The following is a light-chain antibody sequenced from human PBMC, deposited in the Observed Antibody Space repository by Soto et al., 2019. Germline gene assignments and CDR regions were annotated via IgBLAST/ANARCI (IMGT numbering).Light chain of an antibody. V-gene: IGKV3-11*01. J-gene: IGKJ4*01. Sequence: EIVLTQSPATLSLSPGERATLSCKTSQSTSSYLAWYQHRPGQTPRLLIYDVSNRVTGVPARFSAGGSGTDFTLIISNLEPEDFAVYYCQQRVNWPPTFGGGTKVEI. CDR3: QQRVNWPPT. CDR2: DVS. CDR1: QSTSSY.